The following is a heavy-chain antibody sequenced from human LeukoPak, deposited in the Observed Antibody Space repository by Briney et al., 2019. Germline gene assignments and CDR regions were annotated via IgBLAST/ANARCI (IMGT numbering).Heavy chain of an antibody. J-gene: IGHJ4*02. CDR1: GFTFSSNP. Sequence: PGGSLRLSCAGSGFTFSSNPLSWVRQAPGKGLEWVSAINPSGGNTYYADSVRGRFTISRDNSKNTLYLQMNTLRAEDTAVYYCAKKKEARRYFDYWGQGTLVNGSS. CDR2: INPSGGNT. V-gene: IGHV3-23*01. CDR3: AKKKEARRYFDY.